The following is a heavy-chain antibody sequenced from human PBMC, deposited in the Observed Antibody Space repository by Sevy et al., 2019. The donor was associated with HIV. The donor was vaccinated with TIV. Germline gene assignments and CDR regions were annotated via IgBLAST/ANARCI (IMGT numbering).Heavy chain of an antibody. CDR2: ISYDGSRQ. D-gene: IGHD3-22*01. CDR3: AREEYYYDKSGSSRVPWGLVP. CDR1: GFTFSSYS. J-gene: IGHJ5*02. V-gene: IGHV3-30-3*01. Sequence: QAGGSLRLSCAASGFTFSSYSFHWVRQTPRKGLEWVAFISYDGSRQKDAESVKGRFTISRDNSKNTLYLQMSSLRAEDTAVYYCAREEYYYDKSGSSRVPWGLVPWGQRTLVTVSS.